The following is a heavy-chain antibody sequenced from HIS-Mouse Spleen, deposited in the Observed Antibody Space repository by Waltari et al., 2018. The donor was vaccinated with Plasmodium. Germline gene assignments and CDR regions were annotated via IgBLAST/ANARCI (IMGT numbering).Heavy chain of an antibody. CDR2: INHSGST. CDR3: ARGGIVGATIDY. D-gene: IGHD1-26*01. V-gene: IGHV4-34*01. Sequence: QVQLQQWGAGLLKPSETLSLPCAVYGGSFSGYYWSWIRQPPGKGLAWIGEINHSGSTNYNPSLKSRVTISVDTSKNQFSLKLSSVTAADTAVYYCARGGIVGATIDYWGQGTLVTVSS. J-gene: IGHJ4*02. CDR1: GGSFSGYY.